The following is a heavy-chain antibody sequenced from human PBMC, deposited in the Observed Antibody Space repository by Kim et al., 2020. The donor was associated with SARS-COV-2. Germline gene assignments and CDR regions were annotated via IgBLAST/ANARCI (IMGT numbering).Heavy chain of an antibody. V-gene: IGHV3-33*01. CDR2: IWYDGSNK. J-gene: IGHJ5*02. Sequence: GGSLRLSCAASGFTFSSYGMHWVRQAPGKGLEWVAVIWYDGSNKYYADSVKGRFTISRDNSKNTLYLQMNSLRAEDTAVYYCAREGGMITFGIGGWFDPWGQGTLVTVAS. CDR3: AREGGMITFGIGGWFDP. CDR1: GFTFSSYG. D-gene: IGHD3-16*01.